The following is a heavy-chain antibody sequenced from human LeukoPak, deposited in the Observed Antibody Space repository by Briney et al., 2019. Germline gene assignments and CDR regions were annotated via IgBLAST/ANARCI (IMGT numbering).Heavy chain of an antibody. CDR1: GFTFSSFG. D-gene: IGHD2-2*01. Sequence: GGSLRLSCAASGFTFSSFGMNWVRQAPGKGLEWVSSITSASSFIYYADSVKGRFTISRDNAKNSLYLQMNSLRAEDTAVYYCARDRGYCSSTSCYAGDHAFDIWGQGTMVTVSS. J-gene: IGHJ3*02. CDR2: ITSASSFI. CDR3: ARDRGYCSSTSCYAGDHAFDI. V-gene: IGHV3-21*01.